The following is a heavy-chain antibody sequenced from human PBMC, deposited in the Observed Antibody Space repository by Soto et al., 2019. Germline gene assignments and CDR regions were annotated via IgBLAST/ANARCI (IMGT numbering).Heavy chain of an antibody. CDR2: ISGSGGST. CDR3: AKELSSMWYPLDY. J-gene: IGHJ4*02. V-gene: IGHV3-23*01. D-gene: IGHD6-13*01. CDR1: GFIFTDYA. Sequence: GGSLRLSCAASGFIFTDYAMSWVRQAPGRGLEWVSVISGSGGSTFYADSVKGRFTISSDSSKNTLYLQMNSLRVEDTAVYYCAKELSSMWYPLDYWGQGTRVTVSS.